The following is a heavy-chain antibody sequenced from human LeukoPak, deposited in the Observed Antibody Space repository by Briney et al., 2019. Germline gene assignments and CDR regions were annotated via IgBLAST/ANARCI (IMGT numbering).Heavy chain of an antibody. CDR2: IWFDGTKK. V-gene: IGHV3-33*01. J-gene: IGHJ4*02. Sequence: PGRSLRLSCAASGFTFSIYGMHWVRQAPGKGLEGVALIWFDGTKKYYADSVKGRFTISRDNSKNTLYLQMNSLRAEDTAVYYCAREEATTVRGVSDYWGQGTLVTVSS. CDR1: GFTFSIYG. D-gene: IGHD3-10*01. CDR3: AREEATTVRGVSDY.